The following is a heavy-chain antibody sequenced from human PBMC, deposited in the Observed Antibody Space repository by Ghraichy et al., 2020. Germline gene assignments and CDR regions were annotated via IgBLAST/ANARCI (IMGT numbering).Heavy chain of an antibody. Sequence: GGSLRLSCAASGFNFDSYAMHWVRQAPGKGLEWVSVISYDGSNAYYADSVKGRFTISRDNSKNTLYLQVHSLRPEDTALYHCAKDGGSGWYSSWGRGTLVTVSS. V-gene: IGHV3-30*18. CDR2: ISYDGSNA. CDR1: GFNFDSYA. CDR3: AKDGGSGWYSS. J-gene: IGHJ5*02. D-gene: IGHD6-19*01.